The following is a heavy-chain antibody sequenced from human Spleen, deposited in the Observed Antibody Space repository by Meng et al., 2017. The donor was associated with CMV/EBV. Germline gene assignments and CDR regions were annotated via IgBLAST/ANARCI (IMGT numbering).Heavy chain of an antibody. CDR2: ISAGGGST. V-gene: IGHV3-23*01. J-gene: IGHJ4*02. CDR3: AKDRFMEWLLGCSFDY. D-gene: IGHD3-3*01. CDR1: GFSFRTYA. Sequence: GESLKISCTASGFSFRTYAMNWVRLAPGKGLEWVSSISAGGGSTYYADSVKGRFTISRDNSMDTVDLQMNSLKAEDAAVYYCAKDRFMEWLLGCSFDYWGQGALVTVSS.